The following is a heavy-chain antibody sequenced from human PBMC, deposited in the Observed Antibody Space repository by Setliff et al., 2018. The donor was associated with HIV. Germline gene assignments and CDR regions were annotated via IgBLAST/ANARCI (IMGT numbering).Heavy chain of an antibody. D-gene: IGHD1-1*01. CDR3: ARAEGDAYNSLPYFDS. Sequence: PSETLSLTCTVSGGSMSRFYWTWIRQPPGKGLEWIGFVYSTGSINYSPSFRGRLTISLDTSENQFSLHLTSLTAADTAVYYCARAEGDAYNSLPYFDSWGPGALVTVLL. CDR1: GGSMSRFY. J-gene: IGHJ4*02. V-gene: IGHV4-59*01. CDR2: VYSTGSI.